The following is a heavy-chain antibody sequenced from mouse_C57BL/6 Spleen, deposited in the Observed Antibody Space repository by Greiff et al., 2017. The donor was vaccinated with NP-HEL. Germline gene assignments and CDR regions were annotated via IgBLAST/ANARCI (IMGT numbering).Heavy chain of an antibody. Sequence: EVMLVESGEGLVKPGGSLKLSCAASGFTFSSYAMSWVRQTPEKRLEWVAYISSGGDYIYYADTVKGRFTISRDNARNTLYLQMSSLKSEDTAMYYCTRDQGDYYAMDYWGQGTSVTVSS. V-gene: IGHV5-9-1*02. CDR3: TRDQGDYYAMDY. CDR2: ISSGGDYI. CDR1: GFTFSSYA. J-gene: IGHJ4*01.